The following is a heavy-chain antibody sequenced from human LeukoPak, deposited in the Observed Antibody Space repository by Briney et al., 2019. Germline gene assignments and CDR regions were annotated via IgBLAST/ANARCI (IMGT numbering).Heavy chain of an antibody. Sequence: PSETLSLTCTVSGGSISSSSYYWGWIRQPPGKGLEWIGSIYYSGSTYYNPSLKSRVTISVDTSKNQFSLKLSSVTAADTAVYYCARQLGHYGGNSRAFDIWGQGTMVTVSS. CDR3: ARQLGHYGGNSRAFDI. J-gene: IGHJ3*02. D-gene: IGHD4-23*01. CDR1: GGSISSSSYY. V-gene: IGHV4-39*01. CDR2: IYYSGST.